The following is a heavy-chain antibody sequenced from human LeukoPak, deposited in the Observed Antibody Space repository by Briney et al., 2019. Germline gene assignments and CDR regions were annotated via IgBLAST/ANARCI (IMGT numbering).Heavy chain of an antibody. V-gene: IGHV3-21*01. CDR1: GFTFSSYS. Sequence: GGSLRLSCAASGFTFSSYSMNWVRQAPGKGLEWVSSISSSSSCIYYADSVKGRFTISRDNAKNSLYLQMNSLRAEDTAVYYCASSGSGYPGDYFDYWGQGTLVTVSS. CDR2: ISSSSSCI. CDR3: ASSGSGYPGDYFDY. J-gene: IGHJ4*02. D-gene: IGHD3-22*01.